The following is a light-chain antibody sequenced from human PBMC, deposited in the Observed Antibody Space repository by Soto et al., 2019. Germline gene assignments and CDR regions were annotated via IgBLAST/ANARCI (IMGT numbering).Light chain of an antibody. J-gene: IGKJ4*01. Sequence: EIVMTQSPATLSVSPGDRATLSCRASQSVSSSLAWYQQKPGQAPRLLIYGASTRATGFPARFSGSGSGTAVTLTISSLQSEDFAVYYCQQYNNWPPLTFGGGTRVEIK. CDR1: QSVSSS. CDR3: QQYNNWPPLT. CDR2: GAS. V-gene: IGKV3-15*01.